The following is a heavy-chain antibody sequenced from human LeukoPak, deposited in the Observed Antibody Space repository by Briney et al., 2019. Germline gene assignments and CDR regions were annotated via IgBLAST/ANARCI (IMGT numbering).Heavy chain of an antibody. CDR1: GFTFSSYA. CDR3: AKVGSAFSSGIVVVPAAATYFDY. CDR2: ISGSGGST. D-gene: IGHD2-2*01. J-gene: IGHJ4*02. V-gene: IGHV3-23*01. Sequence: GGSLRLSCAASGFTFSSYAMSWVRQAPGKGLEWVSAISGSGGSTYYADSVKGRFTISRDNSKNTLYLQMNSLRAEDTAVYYCAKVGSAFSSGIVVVPAAATYFDYWGQGTLVTVSS.